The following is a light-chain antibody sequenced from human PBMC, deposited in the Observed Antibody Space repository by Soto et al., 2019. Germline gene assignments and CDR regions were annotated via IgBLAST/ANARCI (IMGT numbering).Light chain of an antibody. Sequence: DIQMTQSPSSLSASVGDRVTITCRASQSISSYLNWYQQKPGKAPKLLIYAASSLQSWVPSRFSGSGSGTNFPLTISSLQHEDFATYYCQQSYSRRTFGQGTKVEIK. CDR3: QQSYSRRT. CDR2: AAS. J-gene: IGKJ1*01. V-gene: IGKV1-39*01. CDR1: QSISSY.